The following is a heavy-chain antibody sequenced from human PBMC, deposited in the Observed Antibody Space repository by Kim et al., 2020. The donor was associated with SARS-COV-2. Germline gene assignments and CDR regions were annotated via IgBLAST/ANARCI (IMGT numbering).Heavy chain of an antibody. V-gene: IGHV1-2*02. Sequence: ASVKVSCKASGYTFTGYYMHWVRQAPGQGLEWMGWINPNSGGTNYAQKFQGRVTMTRDTSISTAYMELSRLRSDDTAVYYCARDRESPVTRYYGMDVWGQGTTVTVSS. CDR3: ARDRESPVTRYYGMDV. D-gene: IGHD2-15*01. J-gene: IGHJ6*02. CDR1: GYTFTGYY. CDR2: INPNSGGT.